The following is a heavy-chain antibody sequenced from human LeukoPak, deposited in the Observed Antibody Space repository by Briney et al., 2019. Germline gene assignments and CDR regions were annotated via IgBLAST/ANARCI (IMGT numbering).Heavy chain of an antibody. V-gene: IGHV4-39*01. J-gene: IGHJ4*02. D-gene: IGHD4-17*01. CDR2: IYYSGST. CDR3: AIYDYGDYGLYDY. CDR1: GGSISSSSYY. Sequence: SETLSLTCTVAGGSISSSSYYWGWIRQPPGKGLEWIGSIYYSGSTYYNPSLKSRVTISVDTSKNQFSLKLSSVTAADTAVYYCAIYDYGDYGLYDYWGQGTLVTVSS.